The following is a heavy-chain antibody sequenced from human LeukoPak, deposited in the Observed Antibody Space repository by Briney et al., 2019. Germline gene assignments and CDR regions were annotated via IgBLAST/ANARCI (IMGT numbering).Heavy chain of an antibody. V-gene: IGHV3-13*01. D-gene: IGHD3-10*01. CDR2: IGTAGEI. Sequence: GGSLRLSCAASGFTFSSYDIHWVRQATGKGLEWVSGIGTAGEIYYPGSVKGRFTMSRDNSKNTLYLQMDSLRAGDTAIYYCTKDLRGAFDYWGQGKLVTVSS. J-gene: IGHJ4*02. CDR3: TKDLRGAFDY. CDR1: GFTFSSYD.